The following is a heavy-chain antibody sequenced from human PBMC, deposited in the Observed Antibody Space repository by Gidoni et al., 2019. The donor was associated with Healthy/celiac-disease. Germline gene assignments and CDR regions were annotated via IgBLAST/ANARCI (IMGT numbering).Heavy chain of an antibody. D-gene: IGHD3-16*02. Sequence: QVQLQQWGAGLLKPSETPSLTCAVSGGSFSGYYWSWIRQPPGKGLEWIGEINHSGRTNYNPSLKSRVTISVDTSKNQFSLKLSSVTAADTAVYYCARGNYDYVWGSYRFDYWGQGTLVTVSS. CDR2: INHSGRT. J-gene: IGHJ4*02. CDR3: ARGNYDYVWGSYRFDY. V-gene: IGHV4-34*01. CDR1: GGSFSGYY.